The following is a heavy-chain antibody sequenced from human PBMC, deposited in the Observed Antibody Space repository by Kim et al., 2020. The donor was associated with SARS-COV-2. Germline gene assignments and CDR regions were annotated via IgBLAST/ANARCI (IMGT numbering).Heavy chain of an antibody. Sequence: ASVKVSCKASGYTFTSYYMHWVRQAPGQGLEWMGIINPSGASTSYAQKFQGRVTMTRDTSTSTVYMELRSLRSEDTAVYYCARDLVGCSGGSCYFRMDVWGQGSTVTVSS. V-gene: IGHV1-46*01. CDR2: INPSGAST. J-gene: IGHJ6*02. CDR1: GYTFTSYY. CDR3: ARDLVGCSGGSCYFRMDV. D-gene: IGHD2-15*01.